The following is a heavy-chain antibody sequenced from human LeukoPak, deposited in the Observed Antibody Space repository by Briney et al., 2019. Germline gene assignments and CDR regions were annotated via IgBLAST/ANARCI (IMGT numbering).Heavy chain of an antibody. CDR1: GYTFTSYD. CDR2: MNPNSGNT. J-gene: IGHJ5*02. CDR3: ARVSSGWYGVWFDP. Sequence: ASVKVSCKASGYTFTSYDINWVRQATGQGLEWMGWMNPNSGNTGYAQKFQGRVTITRNTSISTAYMELSSLRSEDTAVYYCARVSSGWYGVWFDPWGQGTPVTVSS. V-gene: IGHV1-8*03. D-gene: IGHD6-19*01.